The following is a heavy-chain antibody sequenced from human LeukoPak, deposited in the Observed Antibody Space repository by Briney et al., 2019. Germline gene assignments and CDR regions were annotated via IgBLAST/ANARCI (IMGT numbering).Heavy chain of an antibody. J-gene: IGHJ3*02. CDR1: GFTFSGYG. V-gene: IGHV3-33*06. CDR2: IWYDGSNK. D-gene: IGHD2-2*01. CDR3: AKSQYQLSLGAFDI. Sequence: GRSLRLSCAASGFTFSGYGMHWVRQAPGKGLEWVAVIWYDGSNKYYADSVKGRLTISRDNSKNTLYLQMNSLRAEDTAVYYCAKSQYQLSLGAFDIWGQGTMVTVSS.